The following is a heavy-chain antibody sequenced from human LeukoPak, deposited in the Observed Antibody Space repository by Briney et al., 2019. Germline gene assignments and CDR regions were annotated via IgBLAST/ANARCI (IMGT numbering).Heavy chain of an antibody. J-gene: IGHJ5*02. CDR1: GYTFTGYY. D-gene: IGHD3-10*01. CDR3: ARGDDSAYGSGTYRGFDP. Sequence: ASVKVSCKASGYTFTGYYMHWVRQAPGQGLEWMGWINPNSGGTNYAQKLQGRVTMTRDTSISIAYMELSRLRSDDTAVYYCARGDDSAYGSGTYRGFDPWGQGTLVTVSS. CDR2: INPNSGGT. V-gene: IGHV1-2*02.